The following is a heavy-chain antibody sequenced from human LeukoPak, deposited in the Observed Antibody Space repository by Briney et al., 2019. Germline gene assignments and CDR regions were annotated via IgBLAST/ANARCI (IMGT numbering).Heavy chain of an antibody. CDR1: GFTFSSYG. CDR2: IRYDGSNK. D-gene: IGHD6-13*01. Sequence: GGSLRLSCAASGFTFSSYGMHWVRQAPGKGLEWVAFIRYDGSNKYYADSVKGRFTISRDNSKNTLYVQMNSLRAEDTAVYYCAKVVHSSSWYLFDPWGQGTLVTVSS. V-gene: IGHV3-30*02. CDR3: AKVVHSSSWYLFDP. J-gene: IGHJ5*02.